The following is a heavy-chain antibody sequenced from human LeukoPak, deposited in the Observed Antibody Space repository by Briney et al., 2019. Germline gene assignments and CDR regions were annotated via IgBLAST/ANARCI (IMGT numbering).Heavy chain of an antibody. D-gene: IGHD3-3*02. CDR3: AGRPAQTFYYFDY. Sequence: AGSLTLACPASGFTVSSNFMSWVRHPPGKGMGWDSVIYSVGSKNYSDSVKGRFPISRENSKNKLNLQMNSRNAEAPAENYFAGRPAQTFYYFDYWGQGTLVTVPS. CDR1: GFTVSSNF. CDR2: IYSVGSK. J-gene: IGHJ4*02. V-gene: IGHV3-66*04.